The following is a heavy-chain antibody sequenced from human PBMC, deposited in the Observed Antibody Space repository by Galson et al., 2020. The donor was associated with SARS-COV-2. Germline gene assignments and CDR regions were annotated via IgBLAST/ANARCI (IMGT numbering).Heavy chain of an antibody. CDR2: LNEDGRIT. D-gene: IGHD6-25*01. J-gene: IGHJ5*02. Sequence: GGSLRLSCAGSGYPFSAYWMHWVRQVPGEGLVWVSRLNEDGRITTYADSVKGRFTISRDNAGNTLYLQMNSLRVEDTAVYYCSRDLSGAADLWGPGTLVTVSS. CDR1: GYPFSAYW. CDR3: SRDLSGAADL. V-gene: IGHV3-74*03.